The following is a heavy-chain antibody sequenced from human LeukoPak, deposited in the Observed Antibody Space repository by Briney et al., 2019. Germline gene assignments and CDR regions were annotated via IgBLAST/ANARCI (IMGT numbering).Heavy chain of an antibody. Sequence: PSETLSLTCTVSGGSISRYYWSWIRQPPGKGLEWIGYIYHSGSTNYNPSLNSRVTISVDTSKNQFSLKLSSVTAADTAVYYCARGSPIGDSWGQGTLVTVSS. J-gene: IGHJ5*01. D-gene: IGHD3-16*01. CDR3: ARGSPIGDS. CDR1: GGSISRYY. V-gene: IGHV4-59*01. CDR2: IYHSGST.